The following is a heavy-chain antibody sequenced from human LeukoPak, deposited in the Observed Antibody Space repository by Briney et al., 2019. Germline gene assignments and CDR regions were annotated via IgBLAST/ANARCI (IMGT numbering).Heavy chain of an antibody. Sequence: GSLRLSCAASGFTFSSYWMSWVRQAPGKGPERVANMKYDGSEKDYVDSVKGRFTISRDNAKNSLYLQMNSLRVEDTAVYYCARDIEAAGLFFDYWGQGTLVTVSS. CDR2: MKYDGSEK. J-gene: IGHJ4*02. D-gene: IGHD6-13*01. CDR1: GFTFSSYW. V-gene: IGHV3-7*01. CDR3: ARDIEAAGLFFDY.